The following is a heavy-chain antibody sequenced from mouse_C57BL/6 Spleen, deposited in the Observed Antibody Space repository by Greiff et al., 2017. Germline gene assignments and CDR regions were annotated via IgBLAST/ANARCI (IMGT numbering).Heavy chain of an antibody. Sequence: VQLQQPGAELVKPGASVKLSCKASGYTFTSYWMQWVKQRPGQGLEWIGEIDPSDSYTNYNQKFKGKATLTVDTSSSTAYMQLSSLTSEDSAVYYCARDPGYFDVWGTGTTVTVSS. J-gene: IGHJ1*03. V-gene: IGHV1-50*01. CDR3: ARDPGYFDV. CDR1: GYTFTSYW. CDR2: IDPSDSYT.